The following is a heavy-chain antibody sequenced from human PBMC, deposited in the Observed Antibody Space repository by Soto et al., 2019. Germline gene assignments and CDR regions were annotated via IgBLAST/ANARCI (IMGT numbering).Heavy chain of an antibody. J-gene: IGHJ4*02. CDR2: ITTYNSNT. CDR1: GYTFTTYG. V-gene: IGHV1-18*04. CDR3: ARGCGGDCRIFDY. Sequence: ASVKVSCKTSGYTFTTYGITWVRQAPGQGLEWLGWITTYNSNTNYAQNLHGRLTMTIDASTSTAYMELRSLRSDDTAVYYCARGCGGDCRIFDYWGQGTLVTVSS. D-gene: IGHD2-21*02.